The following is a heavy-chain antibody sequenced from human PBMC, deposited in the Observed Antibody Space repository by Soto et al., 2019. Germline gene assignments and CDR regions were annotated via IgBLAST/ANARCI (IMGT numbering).Heavy chain of an antibody. CDR3: AREGHSSSWYYFDY. Sequence: PGGSLRLSCAASGSTFSSYAMHWVRQAPGKGLEWVAVISYDGSNKYYADSVKGRFTISRDNSKNTLYLQMNSLRAEDTAVYYCAREGHSSSWYYFDYWGQGTLVTVSS. D-gene: IGHD6-13*01. V-gene: IGHV3-30-3*01. CDR1: GSTFSSYA. CDR2: ISYDGSNK. J-gene: IGHJ4*02.